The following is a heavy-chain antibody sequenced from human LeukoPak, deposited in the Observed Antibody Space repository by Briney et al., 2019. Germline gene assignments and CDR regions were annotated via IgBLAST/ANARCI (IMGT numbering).Heavy chain of an antibody. CDR3: ARTHSSSLIWFDP. CDR2: TSYSGSA. J-gene: IGHJ5*02. Sequence: PSETLSLTCTVSDDSISDYYWSWIRQPPGKGLEWIGYTSYSGSANYNPSLKSRVTISLDTSKNQFSLKLTSVTTADTAVFYCARTHSSSLIWFDPWGQGTLVIVSS. V-gene: IGHV4-59*01. D-gene: IGHD6-13*01. CDR1: DDSISDYY.